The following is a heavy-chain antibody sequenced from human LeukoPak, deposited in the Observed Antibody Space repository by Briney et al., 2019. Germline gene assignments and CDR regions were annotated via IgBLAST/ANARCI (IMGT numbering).Heavy chain of an antibody. J-gene: IGHJ3*02. D-gene: IGHD1-7*01. V-gene: IGHV3-48*01. CDR3: ARLRSITGTTDAFDI. Sequence: GGSLRLSCAASGFTFSSYSMNWVRQAPGKGLEWVSYISSSSTIYYADSVKGRFTISRDNAKNSLYLQMNSLRAEDTAVYYCARLRSITGTTDAFDIWGQGTMVTVSS. CDR1: GFTFSSYS. CDR2: ISSSSTI.